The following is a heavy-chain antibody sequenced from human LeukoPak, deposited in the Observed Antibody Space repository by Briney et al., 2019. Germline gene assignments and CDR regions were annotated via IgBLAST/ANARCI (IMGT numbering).Heavy chain of an antibody. Sequence: GGSLRLSCAASGITFSDAWMSWVRQAPGKGLEWVGRIKSKTDGETTDYAAPVKGRFTISRDDSENTLYLHLSSLKTEDTGVYYCTTDWVPGFGELWFFDSWGQGTLVTVSS. CDR1: GITFSDAW. CDR3: TTDWVPGFGELWFFDS. CDR2: IKSKTDGETT. V-gene: IGHV3-15*01. J-gene: IGHJ4*02. D-gene: IGHD3-10*01.